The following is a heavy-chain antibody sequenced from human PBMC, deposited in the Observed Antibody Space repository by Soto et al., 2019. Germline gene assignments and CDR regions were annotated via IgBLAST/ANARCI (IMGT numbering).Heavy chain of an antibody. J-gene: IGHJ4*02. V-gene: IGHV1-2*02. Sequence: QVQLVQSGAEVKKPGAPVKVSCKASGDTFTGYYIHWVRQAPGQGLEWMGWINPNSGGTDYAQKFQGRVTMTRDTSISTTYMELSRLRSDDTALYYCARSRSYKIFDFWGQGTLITVSS. D-gene: IGHD1-1*01. CDR3: ARSRSYKIFDF. CDR1: GDTFTGYY. CDR2: INPNSGGT.